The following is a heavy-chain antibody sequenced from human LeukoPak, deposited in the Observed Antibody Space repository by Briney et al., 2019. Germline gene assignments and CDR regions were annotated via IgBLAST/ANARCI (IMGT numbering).Heavy chain of an antibody. J-gene: IGHJ6*03. Sequence: PSETLSLTCAVYGGSFSGYYWSWIRQPPGKGLEWIGEINHSGSTNYNPSLKSRVTISVDTSKNQFSLKLSSVTAADTAVYYCARGVNGPLGYYMDVWGKGTTVTVSS. CDR2: INHSGST. CDR3: ARGVNGPLGYYMDV. V-gene: IGHV4-34*01. CDR1: GGSFSGYY. D-gene: IGHD2-8*01.